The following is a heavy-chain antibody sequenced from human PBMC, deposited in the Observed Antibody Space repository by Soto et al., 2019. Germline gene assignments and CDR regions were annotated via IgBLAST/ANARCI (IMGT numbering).Heavy chain of an antibody. V-gene: IGHV3-21*01. CDR3: ARDVAALIAPRSWFDP. J-gene: IGHJ5*02. D-gene: IGHD6-6*01. CDR2: ISSSSSYI. Sequence: GGSLRLSCAASGFTFSSYSMNWVRQAPGKGLEWVSSISSSSSYIYYADSVKGRFTISRDNAKNSLYLQMNSLRAEDTAVYYSARDVAALIAPRSWFDPWGQGTLVTVSS. CDR1: GFTFSSYS.